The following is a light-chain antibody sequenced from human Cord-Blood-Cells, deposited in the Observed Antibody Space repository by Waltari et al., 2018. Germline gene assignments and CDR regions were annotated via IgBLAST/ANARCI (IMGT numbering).Light chain of an antibody. Sequence: EIVITQSPATLSVSPGDRATLSCRASQSVSSNLAWYQQKPGQAPRLLIHGASTRATGIPARFSGSGSGTEFTLTISSLQSEDFAVYYCQQYNNWPLTFGGGTKVEIK. CDR1: QSVSSN. CDR2: GAS. CDR3: QQYNNWPLT. J-gene: IGKJ4*01. V-gene: IGKV3-15*01.